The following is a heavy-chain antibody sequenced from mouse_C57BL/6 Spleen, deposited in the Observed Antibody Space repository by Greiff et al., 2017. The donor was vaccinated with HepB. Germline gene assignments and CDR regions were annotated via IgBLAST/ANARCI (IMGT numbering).Heavy chain of an antibody. Sequence: QVQLQQSGAELVKPGASVKLSCKASGYTFTSYWMQWVKQRPGQGLEWIGEIDPSDSYTNYNQKFKGKATLTVDTSSSTAYMQLSSLTSEDSAVYYCARRDDYDEAYWGQGTLVTVSA. V-gene: IGHV1-50*01. CDR3: ARRDDYDEAY. CDR1: GYTFTSYW. J-gene: IGHJ3*01. D-gene: IGHD2-4*01. CDR2: IDPSDSYT.